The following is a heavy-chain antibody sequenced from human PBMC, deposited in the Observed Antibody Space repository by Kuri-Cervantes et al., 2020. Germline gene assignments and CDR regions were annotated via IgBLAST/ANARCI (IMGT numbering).Heavy chain of an antibody. J-gene: IGHJ4*02. D-gene: IGHD4-23*01. CDR1: GFTFSSYG. Sequence: GGSLRLSCAASGFTFSSYGMHWVRQAPGKGLEWVAVISYDGSNKYYADSVKGRFTISRDNSKNTLYLQMNSLRAEDTAVYYCARTYGGNSHFDYWGQGTLVTVSS. CDR2: ISYDGSNK. CDR3: ARTYGGNSHFDY. V-gene: IGHV3-30*03.